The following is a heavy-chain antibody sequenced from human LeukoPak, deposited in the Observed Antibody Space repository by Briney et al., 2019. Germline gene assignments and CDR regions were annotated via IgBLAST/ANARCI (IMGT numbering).Heavy chain of an antibody. CDR1: GGSISSYY. V-gene: IGHV4-59*08. Sequence: SETLSLTCTVSGGSISSYYWSWIRQPPGKGLEWIGYIYYSGSPHYNPSLKSRLTISVDTSKNQFSLKLSSVTAADTAVYYCARGYYFDYWGQGTLVTVSS. CDR3: ARGYYFDY. J-gene: IGHJ4*02. CDR2: IYYSGSP.